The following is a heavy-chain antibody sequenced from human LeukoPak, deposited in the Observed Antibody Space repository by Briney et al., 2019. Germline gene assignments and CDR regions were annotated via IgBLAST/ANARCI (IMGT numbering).Heavy chain of an antibody. D-gene: IGHD1-26*01. CDR1: GFTFSSYE. J-gene: IGHJ4*02. Sequence: GGSLRLSCAASGFTFSSYEMNWVRQAPGKGLEWVSVIYSGGSTYYADSVKGRFTISRHNSKNTLYLQMNSLRAEDTAVYYCARTMGWEWDYWGQGTLVTVSS. CDR2: IYSGGST. V-gene: IGHV3-53*04. CDR3: ARTMGWEWDY.